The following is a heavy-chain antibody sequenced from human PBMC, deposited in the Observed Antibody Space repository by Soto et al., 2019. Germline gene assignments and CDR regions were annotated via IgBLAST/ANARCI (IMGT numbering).Heavy chain of an antibody. Sequence: QVQLVQSGAEVKKPGASVKVSCKASGYTFTSYGISWLRQAPGQGLEWMGWISAYNGNTNYAPKLQRRVFMTTDTTTSSAYMDLSGMRSYDTAVYYCAREPRLDYYPWKHAFDFWGQGTMVTVSS. CDR1: GYTFTSYG. V-gene: IGHV1-18*01. CDR2: ISAYNGNT. CDR3: AREPRLDYYPWKHAFDF. D-gene: IGHD3-10*01. J-gene: IGHJ3*01.